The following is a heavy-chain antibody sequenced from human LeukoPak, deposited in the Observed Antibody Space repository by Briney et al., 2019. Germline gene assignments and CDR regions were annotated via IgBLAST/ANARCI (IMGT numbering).Heavy chain of an antibody. V-gene: IGHV3-21*01. J-gene: IGHJ6*03. CDR1: GFTFSSYS. D-gene: IGHD5-18*01. CDR2: ISSSSSYI. Sequence: GGSLRLSCAASGFTFSSYSMNWVRQAPGKGLEWVSSISSSSSYIYYADSVKGRFTISRDNSKNTLYLQMNSLRAEDTAVYYCARDGYSYGIYYYYYMDVWGKGATVTVSS. CDR3: ARDGYSYGIYYYYYMDV.